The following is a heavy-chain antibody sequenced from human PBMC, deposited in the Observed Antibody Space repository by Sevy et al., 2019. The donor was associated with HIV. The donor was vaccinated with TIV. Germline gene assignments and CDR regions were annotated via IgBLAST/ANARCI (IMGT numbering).Heavy chain of an antibody. D-gene: IGHD1-26*01. Sequence: SETLSLTCAVSGGSISSVNWWHWVRQPPGKGLEWIGEIYHSGSTNYNPSLKSRVTMSVDTSKNQFSLKLTSVTAADTAVYYCARDFKGATTDWGQGTLVTVSS. V-gene: IGHV4-4*02. CDR2: IYHSGST. CDR1: GGSISSVNW. J-gene: IGHJ4*02. CDR3: ARDFKGATTD.